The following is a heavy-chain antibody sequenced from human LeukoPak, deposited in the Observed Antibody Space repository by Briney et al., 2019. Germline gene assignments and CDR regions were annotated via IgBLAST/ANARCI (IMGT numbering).Heavy chain of an antibody. CDR3: TRHQWWLAPRNFDY. D-gene: IGHD2-8*01. CDR2: IYHNGST. CDR1: GGSISSTGYY. V-gene: IGHV4-39*01. J-gene: IGHJ4*02. Sequence: SETLSLTCTVSGGSISSTGYYWGWIRQSPGKGLEWIGTIYHNGSTYYNPSLKSRVTISVDTSKNQFSLKLSSVTAADMAVYYCTRHQWWLAPRNFDYWGQGTLVTVSS.